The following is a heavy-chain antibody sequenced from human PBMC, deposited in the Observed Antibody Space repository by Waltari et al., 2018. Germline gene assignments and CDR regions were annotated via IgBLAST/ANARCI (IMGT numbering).Heavy chain of an antibody. CDR1: GGSISSTDHY. Sequence: QVQLQESGPGLVKPSETLSLTCVVSGGSISSTDHYWNWIRQPPGKALEWLGFVHHSGDSYYNPSLRSRLTISTDTSRNQFSLKLISVTAADTAVYYCACAENSIGYFDSWGRGTLVTASS. V-gene: IGHV4-30-4*01. CDR3: ACAENSIGYFDS. CDR2: VHHSGDS. J-gene: IGHJ4*02. D-gene: IGHD3-22*01.